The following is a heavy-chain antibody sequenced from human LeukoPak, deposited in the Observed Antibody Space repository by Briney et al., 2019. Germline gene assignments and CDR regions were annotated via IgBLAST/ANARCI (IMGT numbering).Heavy chain of an antibody. Sequence: SETLSLTCTVSGGSISSSSYYWGWIRQPPGKGLEWIGYIYHSGSTYYNPSLKSRVTISVDRSKNQFSLNLSSVTAADTAVYYCARAKGGSSWNDAFDIWGQGTMVTVSS. CDR2: IYHSGST. J-gene: IGHJ3*02. CDR1: GGSISSSSYY. CDR3: ARAKGGSSWNDAFDI. V-gene: IGHV4-39*07. D-gene: IGHD1-26*01.